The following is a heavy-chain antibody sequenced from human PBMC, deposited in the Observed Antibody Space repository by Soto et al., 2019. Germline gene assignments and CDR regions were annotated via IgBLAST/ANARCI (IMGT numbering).Heavy chain of an antibody. V-gene: IGHV3-21*01. Sequence: EVQLVESGGGLVKPGGSLRLSCAASGFTFSSYSMNWVRQAPGKGLEWVSSISSSSSYIYYADSVKGRFTISRDNAKNSLYLEMNSLRAEDTAVYYCARGVYSSSRYFDYWGQGTLVTVSS. J-gene: IGHJ4*02. CDR2: ISSSSSYI. CDR3: ARGVYSSSRYFDY. CDR1: GFTFSSYS. D-gene: IGHD6-6*01.